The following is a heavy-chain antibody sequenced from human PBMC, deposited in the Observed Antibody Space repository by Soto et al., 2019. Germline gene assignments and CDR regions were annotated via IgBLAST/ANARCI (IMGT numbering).Heavy chain of an antibody. J-gene: IGHJ6*03. Sequence: ASVKVSCKASGYTFTSYDINWVRQATGQGLEWMGWMNPNSGNTGYAQKFQGRVTMTRNPSISTAYMELSSLRSEETAVYYWARGPLYSGYEHYYYYYMDVWGKGTTVTVSS. D-gene: IGHD5-12*01. CDR1: GYTFTSYD. CDR2: MNPNSGNT. V-gene: IGHV1-8*01. CDR3: ARGPLYSGYEHYYYYYMDV.